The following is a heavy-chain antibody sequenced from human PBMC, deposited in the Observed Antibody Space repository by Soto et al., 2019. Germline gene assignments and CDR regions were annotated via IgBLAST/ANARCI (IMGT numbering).Heavy chain of an antibody. CDR2: INAGNGNT. J-gene: IGHJ4*02. D-gene: IGHD6-19*01. CDR1: GYTFTSYA. Sequence: ASVKVSCQASGYTFTSYAMHWVRQAPGQRLEWMGWINAGNGNTKYSQKFQGRVTITRDTSASTAYMELSSLRSEDTAVYYCARDQTVAGKWDFDYWGQGTLVTVSS. CDR3: ARDQTVAGKWDFDY. V-gene: IGHV1-3*01.